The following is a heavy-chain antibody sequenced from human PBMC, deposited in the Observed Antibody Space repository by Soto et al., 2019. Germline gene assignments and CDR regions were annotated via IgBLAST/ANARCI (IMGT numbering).Heavy chain of an antibody. Sequence: SETQCLTCTVAGGSLRGGGYYWSWIHQHPGKGLEWIGYIYYSGSTYYNPSLKSRVTISVDTSKNQFSMKLSSVTAADTAVYYGAREGASIKSCGGVMGGMEVVGEGITVNVSS. CDR2: IYYSGST. CDR1: GGSLRGGGYY. CDR3: AREGASIKSCGGVMGGMEV. D-gene: IGHD3-3*01. J-gene: IGHJ6*01. V-gene: IGHV4-31*03.